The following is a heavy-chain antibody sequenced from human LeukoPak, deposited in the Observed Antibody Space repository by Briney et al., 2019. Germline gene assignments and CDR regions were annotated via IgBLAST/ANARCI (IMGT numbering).Heavy chain of an antibody. Sequence: SETLSLTCPVSGGSISSYYWHWIRQPPGKGLEWIGYLYYSGNTYYNPSLKSRVTISVDKSKNQFSLKLSSVTAADTAVYYCARAEYGSGSYLALDYWGQGTLVTVSS. V-gene: IGHV4-59*08. CDR3: ARAEYGSGSYLALDY. J-gene: IGHJ4*02. CDR1: GGSISSYY. D-gene: IGHD3-10*01. CDR2: LYYSGNT.